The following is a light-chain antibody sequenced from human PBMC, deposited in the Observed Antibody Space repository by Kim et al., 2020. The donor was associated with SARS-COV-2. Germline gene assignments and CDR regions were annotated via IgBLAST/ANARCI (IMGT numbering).Light chain of an antibody. CDR3: NSRDSSGNHLV. Sequence: LGQTDRITCQGDSLRSYYESWYQQKPGQAPVLVIYGKNNRTSGIPERFSGSSSGNTASLTITGAQAEDEADYYCNSRDSSGNHLVFGGGTQLTVL. J-gene: IGLJ3*02. CDR2: GKN. V-gene: IGLV3-19*01. CDR1: SLRSYY.